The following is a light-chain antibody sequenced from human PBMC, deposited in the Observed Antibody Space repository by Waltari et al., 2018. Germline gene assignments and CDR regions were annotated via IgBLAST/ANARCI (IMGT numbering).Light chain of an antibody. CDR3: QSFDRSLNGVI. V-gene: IGLV1-40*01. J-gene: IGLJ2*01. CDR1: SSNIGAGYA. CDR2: GIY. Sequence: QSVLTQPPSVSGAPGQRVTISCTGSSSNIGAGYAEYWYQQLPRTAPKLLIYGIYTRPSGVPDRFSASKSGTSASLAITGLQAEDEADYYCQSFDRSLNGVIFGGGTKLTVL.